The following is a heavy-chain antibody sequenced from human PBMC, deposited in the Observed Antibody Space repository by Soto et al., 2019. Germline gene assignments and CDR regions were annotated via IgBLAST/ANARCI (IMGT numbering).Heavy chain of an antibody. CDR1: GYSFTTYG. D-gene: IGHD3-16*01. J-gene: IGHJ4*02. Sequence: GAAVNVSCKASGYSFTTYGISWVRQAPGHGLECMGWMSDHNGNTNYAQKFEDRVTMTSDRSTRTAYMELRGLRSDDTAVYYCVRGLGSYGLDYFDYWGQGTQVTVS. V-gene: IGHV1-18*01. CDR2: MSDHNGNT. CDR3: VRGLGSYGLDYFDY.